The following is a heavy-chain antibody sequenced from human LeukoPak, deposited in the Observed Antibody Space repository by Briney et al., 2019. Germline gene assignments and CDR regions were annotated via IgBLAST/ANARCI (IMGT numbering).Heavy chain of an antibody. CDR2: INPNNGGT. CDR3: ARARTPSGGSWRAFDI. J-gene: IGHJ3*02. V-gene: IGHV1-2*02. D-gene: IGHD2-15*01. CDR1: GYTFTGYY. Sequence: ASVKVSCKASGYTFTGYYMHWVRQAPGQGLEWLGWINPNNGGTNYAQKFQGEITMTRDTSITTAYMELSRLKSDDTAVYYCARARTPSGGSWRAFDIWGQGTMVTVSS.